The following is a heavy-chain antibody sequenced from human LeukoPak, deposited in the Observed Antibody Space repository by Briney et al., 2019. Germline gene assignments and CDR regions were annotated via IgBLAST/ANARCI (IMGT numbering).Heavy chain of an antibody. CDR1: GFSFSSYG. D-gene: IGHD6-6*01. CDR3: AKRVPYSSSSVYFDY. CDR2: INDGGGGT. V-gene: IGHV3-23*01. Sequence: GGPLRLSCAASGFSFSSYGMSWVRQAPGKGLEWVSAINDGGGGTYYADSVKGRFTISRDNSENTLFLQMNSLRAEDTAVYYCAKRVPYSSSSVYFDYWGQGTLVTVSS. J-gene: IGHJ4*02.